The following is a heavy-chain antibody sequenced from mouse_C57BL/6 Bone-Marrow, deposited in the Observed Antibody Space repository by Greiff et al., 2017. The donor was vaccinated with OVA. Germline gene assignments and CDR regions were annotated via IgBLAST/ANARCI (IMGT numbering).Heavy chain of an antibody. J-gene: IGHJ2*01. V-gene: IGHV1-53*01. D-gene: IGHD1-1*02. CDR3: ARTWYYLDY. Sequence: QVQLQQPGPDLVKPGASVTLSCTASGYTFTSYWMHWVQQRPGQGLEWIGYINPSNGGTNYNEKLKSKATMTVDKSSSTAYMQRSSLTSEDSAVYYCARTWYYLDYWGQGTTLTVSA. CDR1: GYTFTSYW. CDR2: INPSNGGT.